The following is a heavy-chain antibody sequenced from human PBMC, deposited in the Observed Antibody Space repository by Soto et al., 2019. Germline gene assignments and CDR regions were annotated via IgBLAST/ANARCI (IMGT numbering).Heavy chain of an antibody. CDR3: ARYGYSYSMRFFDK. CDR1: GHSISSGFYY. CDR2: MYHSGST. V-gene: IGHV4-38-2*01. J-gene: IGHJ4*02. D-gene: IGHD5-18*01. Sequence: SETLSVTCPVSGHSISSGFYYWGWILQPPGKGLEWIGSMYHSGSTYYNPSLKSRVTMSVDTSKNQLSLKLTSLTAADTAVYYCARYGYSYSMRFFDKWGQGTRVTVSS.